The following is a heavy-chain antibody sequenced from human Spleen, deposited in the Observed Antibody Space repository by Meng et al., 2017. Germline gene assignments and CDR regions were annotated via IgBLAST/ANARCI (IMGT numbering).Heavy chain of an antibody. CDR1: VLSPRTNAGR. D-gene: IGHD6-6*01. J-gene: IGHJ4*02. CDR2: IYWDDDK. V-gene: IGHV2-5*02. Sequence: QLTLNESGPTLVKHTQTLTLTFTCSVLSPRTNAGRVGWIRQPPGKALEWLALIYWDDDKRYSPYVKGRLTITQDTSKNQVVLKMTNMDPVDTATYYCAHRLGRSSSPFDYWGQGTLVTVSS. CDR3: AHRLGRSSSPFDY.